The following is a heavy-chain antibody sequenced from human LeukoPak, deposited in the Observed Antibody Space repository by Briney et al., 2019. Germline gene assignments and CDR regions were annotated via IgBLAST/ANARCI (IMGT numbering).Heavy chain of an antibody. CDR3: AKENRFGEFGVFGY. Sequence: ASVKVSCKASGYTFTSYDINWVRQATGQGLEWMGWMNPNSGNTGYAQKFQGRVTMTRNTSISTAYMELSSLRAEDTAVHYCAKENRFGEFGVFGYWGQGNLVTVSS. CDR1: GYTFTSYD. V-gene: IGHV1-8*01. D-gene: IGHD3-10*01. J-gene: IGHJ4*02. CDR2: MNPNSGNT.